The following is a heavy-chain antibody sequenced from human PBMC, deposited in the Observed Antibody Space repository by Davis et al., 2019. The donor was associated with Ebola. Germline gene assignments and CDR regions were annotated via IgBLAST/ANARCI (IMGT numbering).Heavy chain of an antibody. CDR1: GFTFSSYA. CDR2: ISYDGSNK. CDR3: AKDMGRRLQGFVIY. J-gene: IGHJ4*02. D-gene: IGHD5-24*01. Sequence: PGGSLRLSCAASGFTFSSYAMHWVRQAPGKGLEWVAVISYDGSNKYYADSVKGRFTISRDNSKNTLYLQMNSLRAEDTAVYYCAKDMGRRLQGFVIYWGQGTLVTVSS. V-gene: IGHV3-30*04.